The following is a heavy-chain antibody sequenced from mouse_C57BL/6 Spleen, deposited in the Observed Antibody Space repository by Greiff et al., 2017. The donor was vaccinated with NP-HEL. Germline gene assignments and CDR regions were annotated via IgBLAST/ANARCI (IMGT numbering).Heavy chain of an antibody. J-gene: IGHJ3*01. CDR3: TTRRVPFAY. V-gene: IGHV14-4*01. CDR2: IDPENGDT. Sequence: VQLQQSGAELVRPGASVKLSCTASGFNIKDDYMHWVKQRPEQGLEWIGWIDPENGDTEYASKFQGKAPITADTSSNTAYLQLSSLTSEDTAVYYCTTRRVPFAYWGQGTLVTVSA. CDR1: GFNIKDDY.